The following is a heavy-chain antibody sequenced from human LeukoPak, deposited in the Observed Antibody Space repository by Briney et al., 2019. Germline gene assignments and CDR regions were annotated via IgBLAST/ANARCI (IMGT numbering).Heavy chain of an antibody. D-gene: IGHD2-15*01. Sequence: PGGSLRLSCAASGFTFSSYAMSWVRQAPGKGLEWVSAISGSGVSTFYADSVKGRFTIFRDNPKNTLYLQMNSLRAEDTAVYYCAGGRLNWYFDLWGRGTLVTVSS. CDR2: ISGSGVST. CDR1: GFTFSSYA. CDR3: AGGRLNWYFDL. J-gene: IGHJ2*01. V-gene: IGHV3-23*01.